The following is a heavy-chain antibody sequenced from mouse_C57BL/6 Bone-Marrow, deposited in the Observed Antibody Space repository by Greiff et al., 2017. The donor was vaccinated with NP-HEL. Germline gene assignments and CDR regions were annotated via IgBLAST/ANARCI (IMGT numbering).Heavy chain of an antibody. J-gene: IGHJ4*01. V-gene: IGHV5-12*01. CDR1: GFTFSDYY. Sequence: EVKLMESGGGLVQPGGSLKLSCAASGFTFSDYYMYWVRQTPEKRLEWVAYISNGGGSTYYPDTVQGRFTISRDNAKNTLYLQRSRLKSEDTAMYYCARRPFITTKAMDYWGQGTSVTVSS. CDR2: ISNGGGST. CDR3: ARRPFITTKAMDY. D-gene: IGHD1-1*01.